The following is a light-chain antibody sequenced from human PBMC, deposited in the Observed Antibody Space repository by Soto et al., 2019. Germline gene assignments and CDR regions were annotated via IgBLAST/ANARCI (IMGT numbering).Light chain of an antibody. J-gene: IGKJ1*01. CDR3: QQYNNWPPGT. CDR1: QSVSSN. Sequence: EIVMTQSPATLSVSPGARATLSCRASQSVSSNLAWYQQKPGQAPRLLIYGASTRATGIPARFSGSGSGTEFTLTISSLQSEDCAVYYCQQYNNWPPGTFGQGTKVEIK. CDR2: GAS. V-gene: IGKV3-15*01.